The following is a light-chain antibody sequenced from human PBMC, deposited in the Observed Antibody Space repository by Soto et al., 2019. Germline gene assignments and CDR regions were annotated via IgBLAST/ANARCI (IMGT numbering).Light chain of an antibody. Sequence: QSALTQPPSVSGAPGQRVTNSCTGSSSNIGAGYDVHWYQQLPGTAPKLLIYGNSNRPSGVPDRFSGSKSGTSASLAITGLQAEDEADYYCQSYDSSLSRVFGGGTKLTVL. J-gene: IGLJ2*01. CDR2: GNS. CDR1: SSNIGAGYD. V-gene: IGLV1-40*01. CDR3: QSYDSSLSRV.